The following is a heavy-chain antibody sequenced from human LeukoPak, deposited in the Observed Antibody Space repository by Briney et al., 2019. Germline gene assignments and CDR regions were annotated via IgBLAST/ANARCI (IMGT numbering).Heavy chain of an antibody. CDR2: IIPIFGTA. CDR3: ARSHLTISGSSYYYYMDV. D-gene: IGHD3-3*01. J-gene: IGHJ6*03. Sequence: GSSVKISCKASGGTFSSYAISWVRQAPGQGLEWMGGIIPIFGTANYAQKFQGRVTMTRDTSTSTVYMELSSLRSEDTAVYYCARSHLTISGSSYYYYMDVWGKGTTVTVSS. CDR1: GGTFSSYA. V-gene: IGHV1-69*05.